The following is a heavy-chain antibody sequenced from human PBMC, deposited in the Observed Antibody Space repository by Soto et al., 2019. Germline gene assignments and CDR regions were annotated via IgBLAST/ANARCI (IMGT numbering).Heavy chain of an antibody. CDR3: ARTKCSGGSGYSWPLDY. Sequence: SETLSLTCPVSGGSITTGGYYWSWIRQLPGKGLEWIGHRYYSESTYYNPSLKSRVYISLDTSKNQFSLKLSFVNAAETAMYYCARTKCSGGSGYSWPLDYWGQGTPVTVSS. V-gene: IGHV4-31*03. CDR1: GGSITTGGYY. CDR2: RYYSEST. D-gene: IGHD2-15*01. J-gene: IGHJ4*02.